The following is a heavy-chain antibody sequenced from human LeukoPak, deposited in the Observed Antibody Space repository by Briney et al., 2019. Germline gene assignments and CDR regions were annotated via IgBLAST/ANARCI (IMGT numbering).Heavy chain of an antibody. Sequence: SETLSLTCTVSGGSISSSSYYWGWIRQPPGKGLEWIGSIYYSGSTYYNPSLKSPVTISVDTSKNQFSLKLSSVTAADTAVYYCARSQFTITMFYWFDPWGQGTLVTVSS. D-gene: IGHD3-10*02. CDR2: IYYSGST. CDR1: GGSISSSSYY. CDR3: ARSQFTITMFYWFDP. V-gene: IGHV4-39*01. J-gene: IGHJ5*02.